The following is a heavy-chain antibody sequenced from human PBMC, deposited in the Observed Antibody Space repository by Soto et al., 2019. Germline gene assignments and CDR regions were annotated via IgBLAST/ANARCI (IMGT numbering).Heavy chain of an antibody. D-gene: IGHD6-25*01. V-gene: IGHV1-69*04. CDR2: IIPILGIA. Sequence: QVQLVQSGAEVKKPGSSVKVSCKASGGTFSSYTISWVRQAPGQGLEWMGRIIPILGIANYAQKFQGRVTITADKAKSTAYTELSSLSSEDTSVYSCARGVIGDGYPVNRVDRWLDPGGQGTLGTVSS. CDR1: GGTFSSYT. J-gene: IGHJ5*02. CDR3: ARGVIGDGYPVNRVDRWLDP.